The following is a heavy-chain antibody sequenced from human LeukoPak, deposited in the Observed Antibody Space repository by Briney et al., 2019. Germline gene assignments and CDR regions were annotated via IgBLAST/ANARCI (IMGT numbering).Heavy chain of an antibody. Sequence: SETLSLTCTVSGGTISSYYWSWIRQPAGKGLEWIGRIYTSGSTNYNPSLKSRVTMSVDTSKNQFSPKLSSVTAADTAVYYCARGQENGDYEDYWGQGTLVTVSS. V-gene: IGHV4-4*07. CDR1: GGTISSYY. J-gene: IGHJ4*02. CDR3: ARGQENGDYEDY. D-gene: IGHD4-17*01. CDR2: IYTSGST.